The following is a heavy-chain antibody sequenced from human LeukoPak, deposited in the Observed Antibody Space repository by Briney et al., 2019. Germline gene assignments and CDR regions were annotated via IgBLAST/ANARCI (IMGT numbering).Heavy chain of an antibody. CDR1: GFTFNTYS. D-gene: IGHD5-18*01. J-gene: IGHJ4*02. Sequence: GGSLRLSCEASGFTFNTYSMNWARQAPGKGLEWVSSIDSSGGYMFYADSVKGRFIISRDNAKDSLYLQMNSLRAEDTAVYYCARDRGYSYGSDYWGQGTLVTVSS. CDR2: IDSSGGYM. V-gene: IGHV3-21*06. CDR3: ARDRGYSYGSDY.